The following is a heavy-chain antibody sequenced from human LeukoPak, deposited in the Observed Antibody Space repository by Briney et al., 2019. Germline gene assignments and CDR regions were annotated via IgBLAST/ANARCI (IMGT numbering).Heavy chain of an antibody. V-gene: IGHV4-34*12. CDR1: GWTFSGYY. J-gene: IGHJ6*03. D-gene: IGHD5-12*01. Sequence: SGTLSLTCAVYGWTFSGYYWSWIRQPPGKGLEWIGEIIHSGRTNYNPSLQSRVTISVDTSKNQFSLKLKSVTAADTAVYYCARTTEGYAGGPGYSYYYYMDVWGKGTTVTISS. CDR2: IIHSGRT. CDR3: ARTTEGYAGGPGYSYYYYMDV.